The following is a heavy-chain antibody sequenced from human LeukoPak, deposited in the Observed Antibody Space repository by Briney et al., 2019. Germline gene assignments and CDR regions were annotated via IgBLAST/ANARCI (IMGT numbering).Heavy chain of an antibody. Sequence: PSETLSLTCSVSGDSILSNYWSWIRQPAGKGLEWIGHIYGSGNTNYNPSPKSRVTMSVDNSKNQFSLKLSSVTAADTAVYYCARRSGSGYYYYWGQGTLVTVSS. J-gene: IGHJ4*02. V-gene: IGHV4-4*07. CDR1: GDSILSNY. D-gene: IGHD3-22*01. CDR2: IYGSGNT. CDR3: ARRSGSGYYYY.